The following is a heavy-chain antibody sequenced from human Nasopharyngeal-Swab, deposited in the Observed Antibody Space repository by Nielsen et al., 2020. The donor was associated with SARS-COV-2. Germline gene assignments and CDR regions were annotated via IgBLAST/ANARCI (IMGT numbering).Heavy chain of an antibody. D-gene: IGHD3-22*01. CDR3: ARDLAAVYYDSSDYDY. V-gene: IGHV7-4-1*02. CDR1: GYTFTSYA. CDR2: INTNTGNP. Sequence: VKVSCKASGYTFTSYAMNWVRQAPGQGLEWMGWINTNTGNPTYAQGFTGRFVFSLDTSVSTAYLQISSLKAEDTAVYYCARDLAAVYYDSSDYDYWGQGTLVTVSS. J-gene: IGHJ4*02.